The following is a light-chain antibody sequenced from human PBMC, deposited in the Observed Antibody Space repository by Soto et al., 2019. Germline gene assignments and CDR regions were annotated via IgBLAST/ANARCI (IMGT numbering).Light chain of an antibody. J-gene: IGKJ4*01. CDR3: QQYGSSPRT. CDR2: GAS. Sequence: EIVLTQSPGTLSLSPGERATLSCRARQSVSSSFLAWYQQKPGQAPRLLIYGASSRATGIPDRFSGSGSGTDFTLTISRLEPEDVAVYYCQQYGSSPRTFGGGTKVEIK. V-gene: IGKV3-20*01. CDR1: QSVSSSF.